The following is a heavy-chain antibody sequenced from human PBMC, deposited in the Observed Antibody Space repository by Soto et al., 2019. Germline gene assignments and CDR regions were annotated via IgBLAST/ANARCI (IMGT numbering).Heavy chain of an antibody. J-gene: IGHJ4*02. CDR2: IYYSGST. CDR1: GGSISSYY. V-gene: IGHV4-59*01. Sequence: ETLSLTCTVSGGSISSYYWSWIRQPPGKGLEWIGYIYYSGSTNYNPSLKSRVTISVDTSKNQFSLKLSSVTAADTAVYYCARGKYYDSSGYLIRAPFDYWGQGTLVTVSS. D-gene: IGHD3-22*01. CDR3: ARGKYYDSSGYLIRAPFDY.